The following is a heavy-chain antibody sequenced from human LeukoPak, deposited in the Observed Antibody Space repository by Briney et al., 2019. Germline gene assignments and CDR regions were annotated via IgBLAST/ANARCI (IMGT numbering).Heavy chain of an antibody. D-gene: IGHD1-7*01. CDR2: ISSISSYI. Sequence: GGSLRLSCAASGFTFSSYSMNWVRQAPGKGLEWVSSISSISSYIYYADAEKGRFTISRDNAKNSLYLQMNSLRAEDTAVYYCARDSGNYLDAFDIWGQRTMVTVSS. CDR1: GFTFSSYS. CDR3: ARDSGNYLDAFDI. V-gene: IGHV3-21*01. J-gene: IGHJ3*02.